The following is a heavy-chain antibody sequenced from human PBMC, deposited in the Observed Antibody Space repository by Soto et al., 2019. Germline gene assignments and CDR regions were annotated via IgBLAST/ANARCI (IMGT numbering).Heavy chain of an antibody. CDR3: ASFTMLRGVKFDY. Sequence: EVQLVESGGGLVQPGGSLRLSCAASGFTFSDHYMDWVRQAPGKGLEWVGRTRNKANSYTSEYAASGKVRFTISRDDSNNSLYLQINSLKTEDAAVYYCASFTMLRGVKFDYWGQGTLVTVSS. CDR2: TRNKANSYTS. CDR1: GFTFSDHY. J-gene: IGHJ4*02. V-gene: IGHV3-72*01. D-gene: IGHD3-10*01.